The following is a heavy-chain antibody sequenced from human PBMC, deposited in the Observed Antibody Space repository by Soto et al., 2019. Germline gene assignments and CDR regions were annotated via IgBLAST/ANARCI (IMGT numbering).Heavy chain of an antibody. J-gene: IGHJ6*02. CDR1: GFTFTSYY. CDR2: INPSGGST. CDR3: ARMIVVVITPKVDYYYYGMDV. D-gene: IGHD3-22*01. Sequence: ASVKVSCKASGFTFTSYYMYWVRQSPGQGLEWMGIINPSGGSTSYAQKFQGRVTMTRDTSTSTVYMELSSLRSEDTAVYYCARMIVVVITPKVDYYYYGMDVWGQGTTVTVS. V-gene: IGHV1-46*01.